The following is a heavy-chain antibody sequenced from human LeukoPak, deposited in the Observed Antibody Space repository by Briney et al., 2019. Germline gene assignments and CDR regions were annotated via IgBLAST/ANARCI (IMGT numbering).Heavy chain of an antibody. D-gene: IGHD3-10*02. J-gene: IGHJ6*04. CDR2: ISSSGSTI. V-gene: IGHV3-48*03. CDR1: GFTFSSYE. Sequence: PGGSLRLSCAASGFTFSSYEMNWVRQAPGKGLEWVSYISSSGSTIYHADPVKGRFTISRDNAKNSLYLQMNSLRAEDTAVYYCAELGITMIGGVWGKGTTVTISS. CDR3: AELGITMIGGV.